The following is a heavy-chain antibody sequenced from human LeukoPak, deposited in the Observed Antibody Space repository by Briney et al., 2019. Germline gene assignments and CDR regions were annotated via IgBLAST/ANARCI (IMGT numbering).Heavy chain of an antibody. CDR1: GFIFSNYW. CDR3: ARDRDGGDS. J-gene: IGHJ4*02. CDR2: INQDGSQE. Sequence: GGSLRLSCAASGFIFSNYWMSWVRQAPGKGLEWVANINQDGSQEYSVDSVKGRFSISRDNTKKSLYLQMNGLRVEDTAVYYCARDRDGGDSWGQGTLVTVSS. V-gene: IGHV3-7*01.